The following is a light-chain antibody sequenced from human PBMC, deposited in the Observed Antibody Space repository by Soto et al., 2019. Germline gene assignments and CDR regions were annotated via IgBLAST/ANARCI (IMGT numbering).Light chain of an antibody. J-gene: IGKJ2*01. Sequence: LSKSLGTLSLSQGERATLSCRAGQSVSSSYLAWYQQKPGQAPRLLIYGASSRATGIPDRFSGSGSGTDFTLTIRRLEPEDFAVYYCQQYGSSPYTFGEGTKVDIK. CDR2: GAS. V-gene: IGKV3-20*01. CDR1: QSVSSSY. CDR3: QQYGSSPYT.